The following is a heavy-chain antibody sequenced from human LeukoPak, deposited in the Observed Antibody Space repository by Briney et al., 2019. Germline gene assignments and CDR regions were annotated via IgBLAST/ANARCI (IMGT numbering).Heavy chain of an antibody. Sequence: PGGSLRLSCAASGFSFSYSGMHWVRQAPGKGLEWVASVWFGESVQSYADSVKGRFTISRDNSKNTVWLEMNSLRVEDTAVYYCAKGGSDTSTYYFDYWGQGTQVTVSS. D-gene: IGHD3-10*01. J-gene: IGHJ4*02. CDR2: VWFGESVQ. V-gene: IGHV3-30*02. CDR3: AKGGSDTSTYYFDY. CDR1: GFSFSYSG.